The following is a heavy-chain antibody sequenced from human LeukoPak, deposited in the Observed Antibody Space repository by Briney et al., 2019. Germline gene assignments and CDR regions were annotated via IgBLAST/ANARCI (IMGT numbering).Heavy chain of an antibody. Sequence: PGGSLRLSCAASGFTVSSNYMSWVRQAPGKGLEWVSVIYSGGSTYYADSVKGRFTISRDNSKNTLYLQMNGLRAEDTAVCYCARDFKESFDIWGQGTMVTVSS. CDR1: GFTVSSNY. CDR3: ARDFKESFDI. D-gene: IGHD2/OR15-2a*01. J-gene: IGHJ3*02. CDR2: IYSGGST. V-gene: IGHV3-66*01.